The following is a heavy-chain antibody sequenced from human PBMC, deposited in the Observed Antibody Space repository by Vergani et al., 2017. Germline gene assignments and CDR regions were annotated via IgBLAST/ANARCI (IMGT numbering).Heavy chain of an antibody. CDR1: GYTFTDHY. CDR3: ATPQTVTTGGMEV. J-gene: IGHJ6*02. CDR2: VDPEDGET. Sequence: EVQLVQSGAVVKKPGATMKISCKVSGYTFTDHYMHWVKQAPGKGLEWMGLVDPEDGETIYAEKFKGRVTIAADTSTDTAHLELCSLRSEDTAVYYCATPQTVTTGGMEVWGQGTTVIVSS. V-gene: IGHV1-69-2*01. D-gene: IGHD4-17*01.